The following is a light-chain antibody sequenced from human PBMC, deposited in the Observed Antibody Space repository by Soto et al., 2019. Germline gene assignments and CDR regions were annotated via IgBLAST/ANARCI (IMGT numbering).Light chain of an antibody. J-gene: IGLJ3*02. Sequence: QYALTQPASVSGSPGQSITISCTGTSSDVGGYNYVSWYQQHPGKAPKLMIYEVSNRPSGVSNRFSGSKSGNTASLTISGLQAEDEAYYYCSAYTSSSTVFGGGTKLTVL. CDR1: SSDVGGYNY. V-gene: IGLV2-14*01. CDR2: EVS. CDR3: SAYTSSSTV.